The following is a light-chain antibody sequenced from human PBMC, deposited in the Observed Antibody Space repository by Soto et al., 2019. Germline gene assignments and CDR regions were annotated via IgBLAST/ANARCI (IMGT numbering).Light chain of an antibody. CDR3: CSYTASDIWV. V-gene: IGLV2-11*01. J-gene: IGLJ3*02. CDR2: AVS. CDR1: NSDVGGYNF. Sequence: QSVLTQPRSVSGSPGQSGTISFTGTNSDVGGYNFVSWYQQLPGKAPKLMISAVSQRPSGVPDRFSGSKSGNTASLTISGLQADDEADYFCCSYTASDIWVFGGGTKVTVL.